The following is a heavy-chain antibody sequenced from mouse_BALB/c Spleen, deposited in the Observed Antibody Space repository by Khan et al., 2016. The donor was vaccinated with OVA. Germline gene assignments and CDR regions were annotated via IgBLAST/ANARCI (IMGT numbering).Heavy chain of an antibody. Sequence: VQLKESGPGLVKPSQSLSLTCTVTGYSITSGYAWNWIRQFPGNKLEWMGYISYSGSTSYNPSLRSRISITRDTSKNQFFLQLNSVTTEDTATYYCARKNYYGYAMGYWGQGTSVTVAS. CDR2: ISYSGST. CDR3: ARKNYYGYAMGY. D-gene: IGHD1-1*01. CDR1: GYSITSGYA. J-gene: IGHJ4*01. V-gene: IGHV3-2*02.